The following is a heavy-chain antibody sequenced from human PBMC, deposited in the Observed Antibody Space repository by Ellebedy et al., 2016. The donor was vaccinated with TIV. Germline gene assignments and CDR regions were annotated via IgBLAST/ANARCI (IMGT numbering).Heavy chain of an antibody. D-gene: IGHD3-3*01. Sequence: GESLKISCKGSGYSFTSYWVGWVRQMPGKGLEWMGIIYPGDSDTRYSPSFQGQVTISADKSISTAYLQWSSLKASDTTMYYCARRPFRSRSLYDYWGQGTLVTVSS. CDR1: GYSFTSYW. CDR3: ARRPFRSRSLYDY. V-gene: IGHV5-51*01. J-gene: IGHJ4*02. CDR2: IYPGDSDT.